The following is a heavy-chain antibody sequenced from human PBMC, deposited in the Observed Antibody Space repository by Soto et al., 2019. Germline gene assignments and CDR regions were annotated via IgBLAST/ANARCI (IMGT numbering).Heavy chain of an antibody. J-gene: IGHJ4*02. V-gene: IGHV1-18*01. CDR1: GGTFSTYG. CDR3: ARGPTDYYDNSANYFLDY. D-gene: IGHD3-22*01. Sequence: GASVKVSCKASGGTFSTYGVSWVRQAPGQGLDWLGWISTYNGNTRYAERLQGRVTMTTDTTTNTAYMELRNLRSDDTAVYYCARGPTDYYDNSANYFLDYWGQGTLVTVSS. CDR2: ISTYNGNT.